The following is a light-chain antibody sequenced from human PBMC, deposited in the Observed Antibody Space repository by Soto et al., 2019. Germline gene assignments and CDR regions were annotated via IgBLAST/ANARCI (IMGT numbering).Light chain of an antibody. CDR3: CSYAGSYTLVV. CDR1: SSDVGGYNY. V-gene: IGLV2-11*01. CDR2: DVS. J-gene: IGLJ2*01. Sequence: QSALTQPRSVSGSPGQSVTISCTGTSSDVGGYNYVSWYQQHPGKAPKLMIYDVSKRPSGVPDRFSGYKSGNTASLTSSGRQAEDEADYYCCSYAGSYTLVVFGGGTKLTVL.